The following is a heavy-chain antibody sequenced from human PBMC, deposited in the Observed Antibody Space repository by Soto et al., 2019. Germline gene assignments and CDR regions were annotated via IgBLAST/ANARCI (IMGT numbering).Heavy chain of an antibody. CDR3: ARISGRPSNYYHIDV. CDR1: GYTFTGYY. D-gene: IGHD1-26*01. Sequence: QVQLVQSGAEVKKPGASVKVSCKASGYTFTGYYMHWVRQAPGQGLEWMGWINPNNGNTGYAQKFQGRVTMTGDNSMSTAYMELSSLRSEDTAVYYCARISGRPSNYYHIDVWGQGTSVTVSS. J-gene: IGHJ6*02. V-gene: IGHV1-2*02. CDR2: INPNNGNT.